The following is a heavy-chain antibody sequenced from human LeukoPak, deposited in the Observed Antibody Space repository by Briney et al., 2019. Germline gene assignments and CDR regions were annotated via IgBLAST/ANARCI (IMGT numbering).Heavy chain of an antibody. D-gene: IGHD2-21*02. V-gene: IGHV1-18*01. J-gene: IGHJ2*01. Sequence: ASVKVSCKASGYTFISYGISWVRQAPGQGLEWMGWICGYNGNTNYAQNLQGRVTMTTDTSTSTAYMELRSLRSDDTAVYYCARGLGVVTAQSEQPKSRYFDLWGRGTQVTVSS. CDR3: ARGLGVVTAQSEQPKSRYFDL. CDR2: ICGYNGNT. CDR1: GYTFISYG.